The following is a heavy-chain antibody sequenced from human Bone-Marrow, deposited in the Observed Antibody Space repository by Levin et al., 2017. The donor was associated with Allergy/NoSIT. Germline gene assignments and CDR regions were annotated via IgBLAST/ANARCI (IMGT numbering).Heavy chain of an antibody. D-gene: IGHD1-1*01. CDR2: ISYDGSNK. Sequence: GESLKISCAASGFTFSSYGMHWVRQAPGKGLEWVAVISYDGSNKYYADSVKGRFTISRDNSKNTLYLQMNSLRAEDTAVYYCAKETGEYYFDYWGQGTLVTVSS. CDR1: GFTFSSYG. CDR3: AKETGEYYFDY. J-gene: IGHJ4*02. V-gene: IGHV3-30*18.